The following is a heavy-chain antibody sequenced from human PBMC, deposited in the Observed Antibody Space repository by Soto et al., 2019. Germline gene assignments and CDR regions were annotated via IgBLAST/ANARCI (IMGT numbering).Heavy chain of an antibody. V-gene: IGHV3-74*03. CDR2: INTDGSST. Sequence: EVQLVESGGGLVQPGGSLRLSCAAAGFSFSSKWMHWVRHAPGKGLVWVSRINTDGSSTTHSACVTGRCTISRDNAKNTLHLQMNRLRTEDQAVYYCAREEFGVFSVAYFDYWGQGTLVTVSS. J-gene: IGHJ4*02. CDR3: AREEFGVFSVAYFDY. D-gene: IGHD3-3*01. CDR1: GFSFSSKW.